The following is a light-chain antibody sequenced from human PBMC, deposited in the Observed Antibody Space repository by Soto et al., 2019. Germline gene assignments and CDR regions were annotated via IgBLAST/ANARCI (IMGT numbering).Light chain of an antibody. J-gene: IGKJ5*01. V-gene: IGKV3-15*01. CDR1: QSVSSN. CDR3: QQYSSSPIT. CDR2: GAS. Sequence: EIVITKSPSTLSVYPGERATLSCRASQSVSSNLAWYQQKPGQAPRLLIYGASTRATGIPARFSGSGSETDFTLTITRLEPEDFAVYYCQQYSSSPITFGQGTRLEIK.